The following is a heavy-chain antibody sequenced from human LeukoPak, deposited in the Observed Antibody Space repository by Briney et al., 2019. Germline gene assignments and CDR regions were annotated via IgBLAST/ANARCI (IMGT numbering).Heavy chain of an antibody. CDR2: ISNSDYST. CDR3: AKQSSSTWFLDS. V-gene: IGHV3-23*01. CDR1: GFTFSSYA. Sequence: GGSLRLSCAASGFTFSSYAMSWVRQAPGKGLEWVSTISNSDYSTYYADSLKGRLTISRDNSRNTLYLLLNTLRVEDTAVYYCAKQSSSTWFLDSWGQGTLVTVSS. D-gene: IGHD6-13*01. J-gene: IGHJ4*02.